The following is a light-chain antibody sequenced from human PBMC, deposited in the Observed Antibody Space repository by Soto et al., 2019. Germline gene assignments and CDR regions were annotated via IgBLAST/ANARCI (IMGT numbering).Light chain of an antibody. CDR2: DAS. J-gene: IGKJ3*01. CDR3: QLRNHRPFR. Sequence: EIVLTQSPATLSLSPGERATLSCRASQSVSNYLAWYQQRPDQAPRLLIYDASSRATGIPAWFSGSGSGTDFTLTISGLEPEDFAIYYCQLRNHRPFRFGPGTKVDIK. V-gene: IGKV3-11*01. CDR1: QSVSNY.